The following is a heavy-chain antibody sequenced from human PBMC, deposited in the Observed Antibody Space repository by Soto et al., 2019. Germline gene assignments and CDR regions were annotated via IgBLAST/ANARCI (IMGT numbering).Heavy chain of an antibody. V-gene: IGHV1-46*03. CDR1: GYTFTSYY. CDR2: INPSGGST. D-gene: IGHD6-13*01. J-gene: IGHJ3*02. CDR3: ARDREIAAAGIGDAFDI. Sequence: GASVKVSCKASGYTFTSYYMHWVRQAPGQGLEWMGKINPSGGSTSYAKKFQGKITMTKDTSTSTIYMELSSLRSEDTAVYYCARDREIAAAGIGDAFDIWGQGTMVTVSS.